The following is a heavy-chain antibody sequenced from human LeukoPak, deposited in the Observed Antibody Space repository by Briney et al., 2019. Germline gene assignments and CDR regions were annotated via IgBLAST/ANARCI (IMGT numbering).Heavy chain of an antibody. CDR1: GYTFTGYY. V-gene: IGHV1-69*13. CDR3: ARVERGGVLVV. J-gene: IGHJ4*02. CDR2: IIPIFGTT. Sequence: SVKVSCKASGYTFTGYYMHWVRQAPGQGLEWMGGIIPIFGTTSYVQKFQGRVTINADESTSTAYMELSSLRSEDTAVYYCARVERGGVLVVWGPGTLVIVSS. D-gene: IGHD3-16*01.